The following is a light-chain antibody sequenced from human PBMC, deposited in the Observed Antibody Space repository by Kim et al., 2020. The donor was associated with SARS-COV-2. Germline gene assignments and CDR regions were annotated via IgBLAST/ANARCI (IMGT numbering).Light chain of an antibody. Sequence: EIVLTRSPGTLSLSPGERATLSCRASQSVSSSNLAWYQQKPGQPPRLLMYDASSRATGIPDRFSGSGSGTDFTLTISRLEPEDFAVYYCQQYGSTPLTFGGGTKVDIK. V-gene: IGKV3-20*01. CDR2: DAS. J-gene: IGKJ4*01. CDR3: QQYGSTPLT. CDR1: QSVSSSN.